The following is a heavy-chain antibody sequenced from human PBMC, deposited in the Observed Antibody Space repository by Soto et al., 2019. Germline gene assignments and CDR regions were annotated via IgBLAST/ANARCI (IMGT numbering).Heavy chain of an antibody. V-gene: IGHV1-46*01. J-gene: IGHJ4*02. D-gene: IGHD2-21*02. CDR3: TRADSDVVILPDVRPLFDL. CDR1: GYDFFKYN. Sequence: QVQLVQSWAEVKKPGASVKVSCKTSGYDFFKYNMHWVRQAPGQGLEWMGVINPNGGYTRHAQKFQGRVIMTRDTSSKIVYMELSGLISADTAMYYCTRADSDVVILPDVRPLFDLWGQGALVTVSS. CDR2: INPNGGYT.